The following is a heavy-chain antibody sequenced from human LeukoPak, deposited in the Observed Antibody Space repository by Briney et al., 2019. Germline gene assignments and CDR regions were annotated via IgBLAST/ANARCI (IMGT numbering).Heavy chain of an antibody. CDR1: GGSFSGYY. J-gene: IGHJ4*02. V-gene: IGHV4-34*01. Sequence: SETLSLTCAVYGGSFSGYYWSWIRQPPGKGLEWIGEINHSGSTNYNPSLKSRATISVDTSKNQFSLKLSSVTAADTAVYYCARAYYGSGSSYYFDYWGQGTLVTVSS. CDR3: ARAYYGSGSSYYFDY. CDR2: INHSGST. D-gene: IGHD3-10*01.